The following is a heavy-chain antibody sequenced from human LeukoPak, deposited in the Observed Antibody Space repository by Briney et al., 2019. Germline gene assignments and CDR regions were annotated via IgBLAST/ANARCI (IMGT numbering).Heavy chain of an antibody. CDR1: GYTLTELS. CDR3: AAEGAAAPSYYYYGMDV. D-gene: IGHD2-15*01. Sequence: ASVKVSCKVSGYTLTELSMHWVRQAPGKGLEWMGGFDPEDGETIYEQKFQGRVTMTEDTSTDTAYMELSSLRSEDTAVYYCAAEGAAAPSYYYYGMDVWGQGTTVTVSS. CDR2: FDPEDGET. V-gene: IGHV1-24*01. J-gene: IGHJ6*02.